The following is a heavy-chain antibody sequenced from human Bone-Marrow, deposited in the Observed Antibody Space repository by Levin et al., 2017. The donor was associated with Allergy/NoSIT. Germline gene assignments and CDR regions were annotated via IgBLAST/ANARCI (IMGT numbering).Heavy chain of an antibody. Sequence: GGSLRLSCAASGFTFSSYSMNWVRQAPGKGLEWVSSISSSSSYIYYADSVKGRFTISRDNAKNSLYLQMNSLRAEDTAVYYCVTVGPVATIADDAFDSWGQGTMVTVSS. CDR2: ISSSSSYI. CDR3: VTVGPVATIADDAFDS. CDR1: GFTFSSYS. V-gene: IGHV3-21*01. J-gene: IGHJ3*02. D-gene: IGHD5-12*01.